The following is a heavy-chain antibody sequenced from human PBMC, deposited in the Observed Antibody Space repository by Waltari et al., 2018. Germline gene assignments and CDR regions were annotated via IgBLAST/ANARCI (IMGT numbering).Heavy chain of an antibody. CDR3: ARYDILTGGIDY. CDR1: GFTFSSYG. J-gene: IGHJ4*02. CDR2: IWYDGSNK. D-gene: IGHD3-9*01. V-gene: IGHV3-33*01. Sequence: QVQLVESGGGVVQPGRSLRLSCAASGFTFSSYGMHWVRQAPGKGLEWVAVIWYDGSNKYYADSVKGRFTISRDNSKNTLYLQMNSLRAEDTAVYYCARYDILTGGIDYWGQGTLVIVSS.